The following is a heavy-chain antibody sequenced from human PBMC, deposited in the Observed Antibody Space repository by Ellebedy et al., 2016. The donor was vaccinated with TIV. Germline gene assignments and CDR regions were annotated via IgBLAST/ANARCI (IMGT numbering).Heavy chain of an antibody. Sequence: AASVNVSCKASGYTFTSYAMHWVRQAPGQRLEWMGWINAGNGNTKYSQKFQGRVTMTRDTSTSTVYMELSSLRSEDKAVYYCARDLPLVGAPGAWFDPWGQGTLVTVSS. CDR1: GYTFTSYA. V-gene: IGHV1-3*01. J-gene: IGHJ5*02. CDR2: INAGNGNT. D-gene: IGHD2-15*01. CDR3: ARDLPLVGAPGAWFDP.